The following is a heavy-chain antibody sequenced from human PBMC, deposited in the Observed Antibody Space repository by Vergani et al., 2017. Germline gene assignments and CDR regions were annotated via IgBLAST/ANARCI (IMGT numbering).Heavy chain of an antibody. Sequence: VQLVESGGGLVKPGGSLRLSCAASGFTFSDYYMSWIRQAPGKGLVWVSRINSDGSSTSYADSVKGRFTISRDNAKNTLYLQMNSLRAEDTAVYYCARSTLERGQWLVYWGQGTLVTVSS. D-gene: IGHD6-19*01. CDR2: INSDGSST. CDR3: ARSTLERGQWLVY. CDR1: GFTFSDYY. J-gene: IGHJ4*02. V-gene: IGHV3-74*02.